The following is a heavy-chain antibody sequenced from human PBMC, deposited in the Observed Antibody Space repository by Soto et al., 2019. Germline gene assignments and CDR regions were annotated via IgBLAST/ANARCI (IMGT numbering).Heavy chain of an antibody. CDR2: IYYSGST. J-gene: IGHJ4*02. CDR3: ARAKAVARVFDD. Sequence: SETPSLTCTFSGGSISSGGYHWSWIRQHPGKGLEWIGYIYYSGSTYYNPSLKSRVTISVDTSKNQFSLKLSSVTAADTAVYYCARAKAVARVFDDWGQGTLVTVSS. CDR1: GGSISSGGYH. V-gene: IGHV4-31*03. D-gene: IGHD6-19*01.